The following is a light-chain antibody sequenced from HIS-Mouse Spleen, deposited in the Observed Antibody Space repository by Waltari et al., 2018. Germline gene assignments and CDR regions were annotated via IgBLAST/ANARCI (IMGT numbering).Light chain of an antibody. V-gene: IGLV2-14*01. Sequence: PGQSITISCTGTSSDVGGYNYVSWYQQHPGKAPKLMIYEVSNRPSGVSNRFSGSKSGNTASLTISGLQAEDEADYYCRSYTSSSTLVFGGGTKLTVL. CDR1: SSDVGGYNY. CDR2: EVS. J-gene: IGLJ3*02. CDR3: RSYTSSSTLV.